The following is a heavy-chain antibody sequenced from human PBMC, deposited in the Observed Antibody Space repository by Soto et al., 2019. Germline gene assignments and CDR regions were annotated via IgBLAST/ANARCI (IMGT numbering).Heavy chain of an antibody. CDR2: INAGNGNT. J-gene: IGHJ4*02. CDR3: ARDSGYCSGGSCPGNFDY. D-gene: IGHD2-15*01. CDR1: GYTFTSYA. V-gene: IGHV1-3*01. Sequence: QVQLVQSGAEVKKPGASVKVSCKASGYTFTSYAMHWVRQAPGQRLEWMGWINAGNGNTKYSQKFRGRVTITRDTSASTAYMELSSLRSEDTAVYYCARDSGYCSGGSCPGNFDYWGQGTLVTVSS.